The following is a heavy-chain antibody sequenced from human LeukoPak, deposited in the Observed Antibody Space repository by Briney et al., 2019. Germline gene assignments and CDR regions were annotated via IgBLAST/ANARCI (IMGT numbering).Heavy chain of an antibody. Sequence: GGSLRLSCAASGFTFSSYGMHWVRQAPGKGLEWVAVIWYDGSNKYYADSVKGRFTISRDNSRNTLYLQMNSLRAEDTAVYYCARARSSSGNWFDPWGQGTLVTVSS. V-gene: IGHV3-33*01. CDR2: IWYDGSNK. J-gene: IGHJ5*02. CDR1: GFTFSSYG. D-gene: IGHD6-6*01. CDR3: ARARSSSGNWFDP.